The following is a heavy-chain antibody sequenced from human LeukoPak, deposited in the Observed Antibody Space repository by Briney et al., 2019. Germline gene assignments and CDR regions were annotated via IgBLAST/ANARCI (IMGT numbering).Heavy chain of an antibody. CDR1: GGSLSSYY. V-gene: IGHV4-4*07. CDR3: ARDTVYCSSTSCYGWFDP. Sequence: PSETLSLTCTVSGGSLSSYYWSWIRQPAGKGLEWIGRIYTSGSTNYNPSLKSRVTMSVDTSKNQFSLKLSSVTAADTAVYYCARDTVYCSSTSCYGWFDPWGQGTLVTVSS. CDR2: IYTSGST. J-gene: IGHJ5*02. D-gene: IGHD2-2*01.